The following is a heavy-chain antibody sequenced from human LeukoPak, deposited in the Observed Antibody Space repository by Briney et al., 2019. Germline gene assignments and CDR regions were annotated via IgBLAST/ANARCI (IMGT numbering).Heavy chain of an antibody. Sequence: PSETLSLTCAVNGGSFSGYYWSWIRQPPGKGLEWIGEINHRGSINYNPSLKSRVSISVDTSKNQFSLKLSSVTAADTAVYYCARGPGTTFGYYFDYWGQGTLVTVSS. CDR1: GGSFSGYY. CDR2: INHRGSI. V-gene: IGHV4-34*01. CDR3: ARGPGTTFGYYFDY. D-gene: IGHD1-1*01. J-gene: IGHJ4*02.